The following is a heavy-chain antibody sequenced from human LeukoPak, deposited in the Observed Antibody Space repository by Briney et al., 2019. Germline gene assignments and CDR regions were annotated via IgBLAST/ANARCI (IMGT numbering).Heavy chain of an antibody. CDR2: INHSGST. D-gene: IGHD6-6*01. Sequence: SETLSLTCAVYGGSVSGYYWSWIRQPPGKGLEWIGEINHSGSTNYNPTLKSRVTISVDTSKNQFSLKLSSVTAADTAVYYCARTRRFGIAARRNWCDPWGQGTLVTVSS. J-gene: IGHJ5*02. CDR1: GGSVSGYY. V-gene: IGHV4-34*01. CDR3: ARTRRFGIAARRNWCDP.